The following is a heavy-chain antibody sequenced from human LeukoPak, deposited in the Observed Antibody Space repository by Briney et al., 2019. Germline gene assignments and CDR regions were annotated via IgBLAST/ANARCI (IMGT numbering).Heavy chain of an antibody. Sequence: GGSLRLSCAASGFTFSSYAMGWVRQAPGKGLEWVSAISGSGGSTYYADSVKGRFTISRDSSNNILSLQMNTLRAEDTALYYCAKLGGSYYRLFSFDDGGQGTLVTVSS. J-gene: IGHJ4*02. V-gene: IGHV3-23*01. CDR1: GFTFSSYA. D-gene: IGHD1-26*01. CDR2: ISGSGGST. CDR3: AKLGGSYYRLFSFDD.